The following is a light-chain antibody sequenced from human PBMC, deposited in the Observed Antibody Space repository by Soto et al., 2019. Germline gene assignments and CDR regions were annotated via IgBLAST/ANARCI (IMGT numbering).Light chain of an antibody. CDR3: QQYGKSPWT. CDR1: QSVSGNY. V-gene: IGKV3-20*01. Sequence: SVLTQSPGTLSLSPGERATLSCRASQSVSGNYLVWYQQKPGHSPRLLIYDASSRPTDIPDRFSGSGSGTEFTLTISRLEPEDFAVYYCQQYGKSPWTFGQGTKVEIK. CDR2: DAS. J-gene: IGKJ1*01.